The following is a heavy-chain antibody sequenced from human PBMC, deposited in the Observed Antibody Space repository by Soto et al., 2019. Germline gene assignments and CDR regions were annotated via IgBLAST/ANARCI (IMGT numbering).Heavy chain of an antibody. CDR3: ARTSQLTLFDY. D-gene: IGHD3-10*01. Sequence: SGPTLVNPTQTLTLTCTCSVFSLSTNGMRVNWIRQPPGKALEWLARIDWDDYKFYLTSLKTRLTISKDTSKDQVVLTMTNMDPVDTATYYCARTSQLTLFDYWGQGTLVTVSS. CDR1: VFSLSTNGMR. CDR2: IDWDDYK. V-gene: IGHV2-70*04. J-gene: IGHJ4*02.